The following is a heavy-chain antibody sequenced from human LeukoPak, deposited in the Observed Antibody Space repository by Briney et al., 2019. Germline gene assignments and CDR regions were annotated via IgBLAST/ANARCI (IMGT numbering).Heavy chain of an antibody. J-gene: IGHJ6*02. V-gene: IGHV3-7*01. CDR3: ARHFSTYSYGLDV. CDR1: RFTFSNFW. CDR2: INPDGSAK. D-gene: IGHD3-3*02. Sequence: GSLRLSCAASRFTFSNFWMSWVRQAPGKGLEWVANINPDGSAKYYVDSVKGRFTISRDNAENSLYLQMNSLRPEDTAVYYCARHFSTYSYGLDVWGQGTTVTVSS.